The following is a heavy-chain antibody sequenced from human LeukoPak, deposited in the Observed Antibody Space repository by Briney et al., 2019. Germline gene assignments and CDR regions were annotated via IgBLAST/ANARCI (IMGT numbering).Heavy chain of an antibody. V-gene: IGHV3-20*01. CDR1: GFTFDDYG. CDR3: AKDEATIGYSYYYMDV. Sequence: RLGGSLRLSCAASGFTFDDYGMSWVRQAPGKGLEWVSGINWNGGSTGYADSVKGRFTISRDNFKNTLDLQMNSLRPEDTAVYLCAKDEATIGYSYYYMDVWGKGTMVTISS. J-gene: IGHJ6*03. CDR2: INWNGGST. D-gene: IGHD5-12*01.